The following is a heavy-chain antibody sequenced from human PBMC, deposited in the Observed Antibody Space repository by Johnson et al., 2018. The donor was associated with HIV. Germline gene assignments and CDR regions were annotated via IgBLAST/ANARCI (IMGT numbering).Heavy chain of an antibody. CDR3: TTDSSEGAFDI. CDR2: IKSKADGGTT. Sequence: VQLVESGGGLVKPGGSLRLSCVASGFTFSNVWMNWVRQAPGKGLEWVGRIKSKADGGTTHYGAPVKGRFTITRDDSKNTLYLQMNSLKTEDTAVYYCTTDSSEGAFDIWGQGTMVTVSS. J-gene: IGHJ3*02. V-gene: IGHV3-15*01. D-gene: IGHD6-25*01. CDR1: GFTFSNVW.